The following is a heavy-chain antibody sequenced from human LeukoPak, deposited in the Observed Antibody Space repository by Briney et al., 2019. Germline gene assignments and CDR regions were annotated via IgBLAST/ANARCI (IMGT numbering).Heavy chain of an antibody. CDR3: ARTGITTYYYYGMDV. J-gene: IGHJ6*02. CDR1: GYTFTSYY. Sequence: ASVKVSCKASGYTFTSYYMHWVRQAPGQGLEWMGIINPSGGSTSYAQKFHGRVTMTRDTSTSTVYMELSSLRSEDTAVYYCARTGITTYYYYGMDVWGQGTTVTVSS. D-gene: IGHD3-3*01. V-gene: IGHV1-46*01. CDR2: INPSGGST.